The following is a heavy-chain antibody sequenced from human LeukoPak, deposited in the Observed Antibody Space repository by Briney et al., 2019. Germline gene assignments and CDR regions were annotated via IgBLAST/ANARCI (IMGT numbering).Heavy chain of an antibody. CDR2: ISSNGGGT. CDR3: ARGGGYDRAPYFDY. D-gene: IGHD5-12*01. V-gene: IGHV3-23*01. Sequence: GGSLRLSCAASGFTFSTYTMTWVRQAPGKGLEWVSSISSNGGGTYYADSVKGRFTISRDNSKNTFYVQMNNLRTEDTAVYFCARGGGYDRAPYFDYWGQGSLVTASS. J-gene: IGHJ4*02. CDR1: GFTFSTYT.